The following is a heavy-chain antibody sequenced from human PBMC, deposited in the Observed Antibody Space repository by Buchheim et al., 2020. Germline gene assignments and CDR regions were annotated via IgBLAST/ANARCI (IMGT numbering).Heavy chain of an antibody. CDR3: AGVGWNEVHYYYGMDV. CDR1: GGSISSGSYY. J-gene: IGHJ6*02. Sequence: QVQLQESGPGLVKPSQTLSLTCTVSGGSISSGSYYWSWIRQPAGKGLEWIGRIYTSGSTNYNPSLKSRVTISVDTSKNQFSLKLSAVTAADTAVYYCAGVGWNEVHYYYGMDVWGQGTT. D-gene: IGHD1-1*01. V-gene: IGHV4-61*02. CDR2: IYTSGST.